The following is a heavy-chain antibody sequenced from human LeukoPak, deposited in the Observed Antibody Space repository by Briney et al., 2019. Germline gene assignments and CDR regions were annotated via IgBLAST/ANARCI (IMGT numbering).Heavy chain of an antibody. CDR1: GFTVTNNY. CDR2: LYSDGNT. J-gene: IGHJ5*02. CDR3: ARGGQWPSLGS. D-gene: IGHD6-19*01. Sequence: GGSLRLSCAASGFTVTNNYMTWVRQTPGKGLEWVSVLYSDGNTYYTDSVKGRFTISRDYSKNTVYLQMNNLRADDSAVYYCARGGQWPSLGSWGQGTLVTVSS. V-gene: IGHV3-66*01.